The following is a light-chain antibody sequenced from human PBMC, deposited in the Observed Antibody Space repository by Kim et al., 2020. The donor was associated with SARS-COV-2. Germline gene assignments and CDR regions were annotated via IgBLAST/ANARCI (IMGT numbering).Light chain of an antibody. CDR2: DNN. V-gene: IGLV1-51*01. CDR1: TSNIGNNP. Sequence: GQQVTISCSGSTSNIGNNPVSWFQQLPGAAPKLLIYDNNKRPSGIPDRFSGSKSGTSATLGITGLQPGDEADYFCSAWDTSLSAGVFGGGTQLTVL. J-gene: IGLJ3*02. CDR3: SAWDTSLSAGV.